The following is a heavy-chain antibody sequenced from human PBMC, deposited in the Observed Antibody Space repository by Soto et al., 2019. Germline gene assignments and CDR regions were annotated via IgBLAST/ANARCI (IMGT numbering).Heavy chain of an antibody. CDR1: GLTFSDYG. D-gene: IGHD6-13*01. Sequence: ASVKVSCKASGLTFSDYGLSWVRQAPGQPLEWMGWISGDNINSKYSQKFQGRLTMITDTSTATASMELRSLTSDDTAVYYCGREGQQLAQEKYYQFNGMDVWGQGTTVTVSS. V-gene: IGHV1-18*01. CDR2: ISGDNINS. J-gene: IGHJ6*02. CDR3: GREGQQLAQEKYYQFNGMDV.